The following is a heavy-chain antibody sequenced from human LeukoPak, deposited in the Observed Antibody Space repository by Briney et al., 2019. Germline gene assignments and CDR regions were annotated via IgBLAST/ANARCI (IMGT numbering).Heavy chain of an antibody. D-gene: IGHD6-19*01. CDR1: GGSINSALYY. Sequence: SETLSLTCTVSGGSINSALYYWAWIRQTPEQQLEWIGSVSHDGITNYNPSLKSRVTISVDTSKNQFSLKLSSVTAADTAVYYCARGRVSSGWYAWFFQRWGQGTLVTVSS. CDR3: ARGRVSSGWYAWFFQR. CDR2: VSHDGIT. V-gene: IGHV4-39*07. J-gene: IGHJ1*01.